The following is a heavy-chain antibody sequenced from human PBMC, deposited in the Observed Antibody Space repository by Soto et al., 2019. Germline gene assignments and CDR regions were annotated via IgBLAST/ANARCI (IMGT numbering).Heavy chain of an antibody. CDR3: AKSEDLRFLFFGVRYYGMDV. D-gene: IGHD3-3*01. Sequence: GGSLRLSCAASGFTFSSYAMNWVRQAPGKGLEWVSVISGSGGSTYYADSVKGRFTISRDNSKNTLYLQMNSLRAEDTAVYYCAKSEDLRFLFFGVRYYGMDVWGQGITVTVS. CDR2: ISGSGGST. V-gene: IGHV3-23*01. CDR1: GFTFSSYA. J-gene: IGHJ6*02.